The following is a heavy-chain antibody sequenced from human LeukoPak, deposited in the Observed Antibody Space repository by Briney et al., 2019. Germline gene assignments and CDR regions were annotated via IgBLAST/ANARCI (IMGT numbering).Heavy chain of an antibody. J-gene: IGHJ4*02. V-gene: IGHV3-30*02. Sequence: GGSLRLSCAASGFTFSSYDMHWGRQAPGKGLEWVAFIWSDGTNKYYADSVKGRFTISRDNSKNTLFLQMNSLRAEDTAVYYCAKGPGSYLDYWGQGTLVTVSS. CDR1: GFTFSSYD. CDR2: IWSDGTNK. CDR3: AKGPGSYLDY. D-gene: IGHD7-27*01.